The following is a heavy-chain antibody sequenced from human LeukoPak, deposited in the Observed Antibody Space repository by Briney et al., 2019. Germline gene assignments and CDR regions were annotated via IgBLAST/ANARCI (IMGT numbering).Heavy chain of an antibody. CDR3: ARRDRYYYDSSGCYFDAFDI. D-gene: IGHD3-22*01. J-gene: IGHJ3*02. Sequence: SETLSLTCTVSGGSISSYYWSWIRQPPGKGLEWIGYIYYSGSTNYNPSLKSRVTISVDTSKNQFSLKLSSVTAADTAVYYCARRDRYYYDSSGCYFDAFDIWGQGTMVTVSS. CDR1: GGSISSYY. CDR2: IYYSGST. V-gene: IGHV4-59*08.